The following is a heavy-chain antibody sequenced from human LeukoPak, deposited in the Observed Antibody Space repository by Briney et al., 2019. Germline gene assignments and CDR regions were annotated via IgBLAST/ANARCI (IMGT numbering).Heavy chain of an antibody. V-gene: IGHV4-59*01. CDR3: ARALSSETIYFDY. Sequence: SETLSLTCTVSGGSISSYYWSWLRQPPGKGLEWIGYIYYSGSTNYNPSLKSRVTISVDTSKNQFSLKLSSVTAADTAVYYCARALSSETIYFDYWGQGTLVTVSS. D-gene: IGHD6-6*01. CDR1: GGSISSYY. CDR2: IYYSGST. J-gene: IGHJ4*02.